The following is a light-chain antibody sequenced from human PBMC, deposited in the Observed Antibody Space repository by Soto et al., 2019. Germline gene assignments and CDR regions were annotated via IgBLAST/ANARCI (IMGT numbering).Light chain of an antibody. CDR1: QSLSSSF. CDR2: GAS. J-gene: IGKJ1*01. CDR3: QQFATTRS. V-gene: IGKV3-20*01. Sequence: EIVLTQSPGTLSLSPGQRATLSCRASQSLSSSFLAWYQHKPGQAPRLIIYGASSRAAGISDRFSGSGSETDINLTISSLEHEXFAVYYCQQFATTRSLGQGTKVDIK.